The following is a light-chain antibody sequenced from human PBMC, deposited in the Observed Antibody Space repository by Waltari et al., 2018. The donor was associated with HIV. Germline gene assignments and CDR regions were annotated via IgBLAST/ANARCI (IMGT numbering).Light chain of an antibody. J-gene: IGKJ1*01. CDR3: QQYGSSPLT. Sequence: EVVLTQSPGVLSLSPGETATLSCRASQSLSSSYLAWYQQKAGQAPRLLIYAASNMATGIPDRFTGRESGTDFTLTIRGLGPADSAVYYCQQYGSSPLTFGQGTKVEVK. CDR1: QSLSSSY. V-gene: IGKV3-20*01. CDR2: AAS.